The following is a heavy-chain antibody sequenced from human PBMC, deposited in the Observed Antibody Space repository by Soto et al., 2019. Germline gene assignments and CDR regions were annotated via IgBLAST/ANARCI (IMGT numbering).Heavy chain of an antibody. D-gene: IGHD3-10*01. V-gene: IGHV1-69*02. J-gene: IGHJ3*02. CDR3: ARPDYYYGSGSYAFDI. CDR1: GGTFSSYT. CDR2: IIPILGIA. Sequence: QVQLVQSGAEVQKPGSSVKVSRKASGGTFSSYTISWVRQAPGQGLEWMGRIIPILGIANYAQKFQGRVTITADKSTSTAYMELSSLRSEDTAVYYCARPDYYYGSGSYAFDIWGQGTMVTVSS.